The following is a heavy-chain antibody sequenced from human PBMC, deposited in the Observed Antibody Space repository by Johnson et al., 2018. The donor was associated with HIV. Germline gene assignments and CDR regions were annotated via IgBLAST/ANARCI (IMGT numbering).Heavy chain of an antibody. J-gene: IGHJ3*02. CDR3: ARVPSGTPSSI. Sequence: QVQLVESGGGVVQPGGSLRLSCAASGFIFSDSYMSWIRQAPGKGLEWLSYISSSGTTIYYADSVKGRFTISRDNAKNSLYLQMNSLRAEDTAVYYCARVPSGTPSSIWGQGTKVTVS. CDR1: GFIFSDSY. D-gene: IGHD1-1*01. V-gene: IGHV3-11*04. CDR2: ISSSGTTI.